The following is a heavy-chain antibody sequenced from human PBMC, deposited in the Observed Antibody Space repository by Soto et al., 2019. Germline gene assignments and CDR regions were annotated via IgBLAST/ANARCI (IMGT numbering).Heavy chain of an antibody. D-gene: IGHD3-3*01. CDR3: AKDKGYYDFWSGYYRTPIDAFDI. CDR1: GFKVSSYA. V-gene: IGHV3-23*01. Sequence: GGSERLSYAASGFKVSSYAMSWVRQAPGKGLEWVSAISGSGGSTYYADSVKGRFTISRDNSKNTPYLQMNSLRAEDTAVYYCAKDKGYYDFWSGYYRTPIDAFDIWGQGTMVTVSS. J-gene: IGHJ3*02. CDR2: ISGSGGST.